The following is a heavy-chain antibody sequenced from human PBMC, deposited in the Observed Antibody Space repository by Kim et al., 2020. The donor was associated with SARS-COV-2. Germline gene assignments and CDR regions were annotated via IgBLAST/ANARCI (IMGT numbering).Heavy chain of an antibody. Sequence: SETLSLTCTVSGGSISSYYWRWIRQPPGKGLEWIGYIYYSGSTNYNPSLKSRVTISVDTSKNQFSLKLSSVTAADTAVYYCARVGLDYYGMDVWGQGTTVTVSS. CDR3: ARVGLDYYGMDV. J-gene: IGHJ6*02. V-gene: IGHV4-59*01. CDR1: GGSISSYY. CDR2: IYYSGST. D-gene: IGHD4-17*01.